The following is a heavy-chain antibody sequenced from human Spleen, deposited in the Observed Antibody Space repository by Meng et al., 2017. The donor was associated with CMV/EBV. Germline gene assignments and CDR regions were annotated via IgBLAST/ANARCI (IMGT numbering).Heavy chain of an antibody. CDR3: ARPGVHSSGWYGA. V-gene: IGHV3-48*03. J-gene: IGHJ5*02. D-gene: IGHD6-19*01. CDR2: ISSSGGTI. CDR1: GFTFRNYE. Sequence: GESLKISCAVSGFTFRNYEMNWVRQAPGKGLEWVSYISSSGGTIYYADSVKGRFTISRDTAENSLSLQLNSLTAEDTAVYYCARPGVHSSGWYGAWGQGTLVTVSS.